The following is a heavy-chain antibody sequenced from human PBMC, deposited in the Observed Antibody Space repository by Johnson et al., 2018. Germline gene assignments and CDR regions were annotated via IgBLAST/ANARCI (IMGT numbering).Heavy chain of an antibody. CDR1: GFTFSSYG. J-gene: IGHJ3*02. CDR2: IWSDGHNK. CDR3: AREESGSSSWKEAFDI. Sequence: QVQLVQSGGGVVQPGRSLRLSCAASGFTFSSYGMHWVRQAPGKGLEWVAIIWSDGHNKYYADSVKGRFTISRDISKNTLYLQMNSLRAEDTAVYFCAREESGSSSWKEAFDIWGQGTMVTVSS. V-gene: IGHV3-33*01. D-gene: IGHD6-13*01.